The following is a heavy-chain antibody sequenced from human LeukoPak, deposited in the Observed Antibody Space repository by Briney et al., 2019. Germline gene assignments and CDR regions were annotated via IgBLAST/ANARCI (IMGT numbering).Heavy chain of an antibody. D-gene: IGHD3-10*01. CDR3: ARGVERIRGAYSVAFDI. J-gene: IGHJ3*02. CDR1: GGSFSGYY. V-gene: IGHV4-34*01. Sequence: PSETLSLTCAVYGGSFSGYYWSWIPQPPGKGLEWSGEINHSGSTNYNPSLQRGVTTSLDTSKNQFSLKLSSVTAADTAVYYCARGVERIRGAYSVAFDIWGQGTMVTVSS. CDR2: INHSGST.